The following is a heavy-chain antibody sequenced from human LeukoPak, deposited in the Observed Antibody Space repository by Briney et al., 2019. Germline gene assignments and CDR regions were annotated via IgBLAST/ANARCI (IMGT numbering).Heavy chain of an antibody. CDR1: GFTFSSYS. Sequence: GGSLRLSCAASGFTFSSYSMNWVRQAPGKGLEWVSSISSSSYIYYADSVKGRFTISRDNAKNSLYLQMNSLRAEDTAVYYCARDRSPAYSGSYYFDPWGQGTLVTVSS. CDR2: ISSSSYI. D-gene: IGHD1-26*01. J-gene: IGHJ5*02. V-gene: IGHV3-21*01. CDR3: ARDRSPAYSGSYYFDP.